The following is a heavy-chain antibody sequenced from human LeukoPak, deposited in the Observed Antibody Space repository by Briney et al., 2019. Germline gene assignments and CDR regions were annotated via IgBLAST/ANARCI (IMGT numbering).Heavy chain of an antibody. Sequence: ASVKVSCKASGYTFTGYNMQWLRQAPGQGLEWMGWINPNSGGTNYAQKFQGRVTMTRDTSISTAYMELSRLRSDDTAVYYCARDPYYDSSGYLNDYWGQGTLVTVSS. D-gene: IGHD3-22*01. CDR2: INPNSGGT. J-gene: IGHJ4*02. CDR1: GYTFTGYN. CDR3: ARDPYYDSSGYLNDY. V-gene: IGHV1-2*02.